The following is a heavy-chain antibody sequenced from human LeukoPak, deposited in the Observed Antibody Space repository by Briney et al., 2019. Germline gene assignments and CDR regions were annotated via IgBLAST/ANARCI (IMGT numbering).Heavy chain of an antibody. Sequence: PGGSLTLSCAASGFTFSTDWMSWVRQAPGPGLGWGANIKQDGSEKYYVDSVKGRFTISRDNAKNSLYLQMNSLRAEDTAVYYCARDRRLDYYYYMDVWGKGTTVTVSS. CDR3: ARDRRLDYYYYMDV. V-gene: IGHV3-7*01. CDR1: GFTFSTDW. J-gene: IGHJ6*03. CDR2: IKQDGSEK.